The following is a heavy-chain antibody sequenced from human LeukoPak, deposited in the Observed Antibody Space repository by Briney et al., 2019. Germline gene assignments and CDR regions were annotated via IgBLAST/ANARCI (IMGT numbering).Heavy chain of an antibody. J-gene: IGHJ4*02. CDR2: ISAYNGNT. V-gene: IGHV1-18*01. D-gene: IGHD3-22*01. Sequence: ASVKVSCKASGYTFTSYGISWVRQAPGQGLEWMGWISAYNGNTNYAQKLQGRVTMTTDTSTSTAYMELRSLRSDDTAVYYCARAFHDSSGYYPYYFDYWGQGTLVPVSS. CDR3: ARAFHDSSGYYPYYFDY. CDR1: GYTFTSYG.